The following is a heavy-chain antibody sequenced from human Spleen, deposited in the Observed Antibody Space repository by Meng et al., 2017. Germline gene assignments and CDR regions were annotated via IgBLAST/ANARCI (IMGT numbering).Heavy chain of an antibody. CDR1: DYTFTGYG. J-gene: IGHJ4*01. D-gene: IGHD3-3*01. CDR2: LGAHDGDT. Sequence: QVQPVQSGPQVKKPAASVKVSCMASDYTFTGYGVSWVRQAPGQGLEWMAWLGAHDGDTSHAPKFQGRVTVTADRPTATVYMELRNLRSDDTGVYYCAVWAGVTSSYFWSGPHDYWGHGTLVTVSS. V-gene: IGHV1-18*01. CDR3: AVWAGVTSSYFWSGPHDY.